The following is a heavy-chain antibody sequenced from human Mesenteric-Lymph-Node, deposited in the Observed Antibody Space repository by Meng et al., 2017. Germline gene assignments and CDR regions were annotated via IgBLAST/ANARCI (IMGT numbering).Heavy chain of an antibody. Sequence: GESLKISCAASGFSFSDSAINWVRQASGKGLEWVGRIRSKADNYATTYAASVTGRFTISRDDSKKTAFLQMNGLKTEETAVYYCTRLAPDTDGQAWGQGTLVTVSS. CDR2: IRSKADNYAT. V-gene: IGHV3-73*01. CDR3: TRLAPDTDGQA. CDR1: GFSFSDSA. J-gene: IGHJ4*02. D-gene: IGHD5-24*01.